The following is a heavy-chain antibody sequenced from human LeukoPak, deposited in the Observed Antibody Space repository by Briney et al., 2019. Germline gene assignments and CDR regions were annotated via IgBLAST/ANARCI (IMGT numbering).Heavy chain of an antibody. D-gene: IGHD6-6*01. CDR2: IYPGDSDT. CDR1: GYIFTSYW. V-gene: IGHV5-51*01. Sequence: GESLKISCKGSGYIFTSYWNGWVRHMPGKGLEWMGIIYPGDSDTRYSPSFQGQVTISADKSISTAFLQWSSLKASDTAMYYCATSYSSSSVYFNYGLDFWGQGTTVTVSS. J-gene: IGHJ6*02. CDR3: ATSYSSSSVYFNYGLDF.